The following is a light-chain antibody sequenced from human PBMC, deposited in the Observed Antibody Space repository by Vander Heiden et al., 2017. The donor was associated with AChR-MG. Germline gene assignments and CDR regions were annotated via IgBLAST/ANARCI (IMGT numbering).Light chain of an antibody. V-gene: IGKV3-11*01. Sequence: EIVLTQSPVTLSLSPGARATLTCRATQSLSTYLAWYQQKPGQPPRLLVYGASTRVSGVPDRFTGSGSGTDFILTISSLEPEDFAVYYCQQRRSWPRTFGQGS. CDR2: GAS. CDR3: QQRRSWPRT. CDR1: QSLSTY. J-gene: IGKJ1*01.